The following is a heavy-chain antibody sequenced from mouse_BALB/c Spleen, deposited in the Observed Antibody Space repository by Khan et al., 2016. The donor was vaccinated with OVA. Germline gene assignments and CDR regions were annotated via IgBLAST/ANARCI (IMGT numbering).Heavy chain of an antibody. J-gene: IGHJ2*01. Sequence: QVRLQQSGPELVKPGASVKMSCKASGYTFTDYIISWVKQRTGQGLEWIGEIYPGSGTTNPNEKFKGRATLTADKSSNTAYMQLSSLTSEDSAVYFWAGGGGRGGMFDYWGQGTTLTVSS. CDR1: GYTFTDYI. CDR3: AGGGGRGGMFDY. D-gene: IGHD1-1*02. V-gene: IGHV1-81*01. CDR2: IYPGSGTT.